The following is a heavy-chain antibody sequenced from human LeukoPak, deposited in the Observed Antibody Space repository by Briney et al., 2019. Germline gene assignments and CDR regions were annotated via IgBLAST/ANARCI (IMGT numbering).Heavy chain of an antibody. V-gene: IGHV1-2*02. CDR3: AREHSSSSGKVFDY. Sequence: ASVKVSCKASGYTFPGYYMHWVRQAPGQGLEWMGWINPNSGGTNYAQKFQGRVTMTRATSISTAYMELSRLRSDDTAVYYCAREHSSSSGKVFDYWGQGTLVTVSS. J-gene: IGHJ4*02. CDR2: INPNSGGT. D-gene: IGHD6-6*01. CDR1: GYTFPGYY.